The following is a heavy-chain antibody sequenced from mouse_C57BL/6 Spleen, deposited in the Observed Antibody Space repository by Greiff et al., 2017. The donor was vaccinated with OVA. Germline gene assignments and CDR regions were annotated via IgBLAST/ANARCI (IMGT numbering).Heavy chain of an antibody. V-gene: IGHV1-7*01. D-gene: IGHD1-1*01. CDR3: SRDYYGRSHDDY. J-gene: IGHJ2*01. CDR1: GYTFTSYW. Sequence: QVQLKQSGAELAKPGASVKLSCKASGYTFTSYWMPWVKQRPGQGLEWIGYINPSSGYTKYNQKFKEKATLTAYKSSSTANRQLSSLTYEDSVVYYCSRDYYGRSHDDYWGQGTTLTFSS. CDR2: INPSSGYT.